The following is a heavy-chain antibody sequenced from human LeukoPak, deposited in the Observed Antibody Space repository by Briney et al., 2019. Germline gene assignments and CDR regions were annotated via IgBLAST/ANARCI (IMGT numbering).Heavy chain of an antibody. D-gene: IGHD3-3*01. V-gene: IGHV3-23*01. CDR1: GFTFSSYA. CDR2: ISGSGGST. CDR3: ARPLTIFGVVIEYYFDY. Sequence: PGGSLRLSCAASGFTFSSYAMSWVRQAPGKGLEWVSAISGSGGSTYYADSVKGRFTISRDNSKNTLYLQMNSLRAEDTAVYYCARPLTIFGVVIEYYFDYWGQGTLVTVSS. J-gene: IGHJ4*02.